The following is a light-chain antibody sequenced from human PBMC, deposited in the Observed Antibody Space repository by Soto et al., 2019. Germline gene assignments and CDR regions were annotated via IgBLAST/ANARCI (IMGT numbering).Light chain of an antibody. V-gene: IGLV1-44*01. CDR3: AVWDDSLNGPV. Sequence: QSVVTQPPSASGTPGQRVTISCSGSSSHIGSATVNWYQQLPGTAPKLLIYSTNHRPSGVPDRFSGSKSGTSASLAISGLQSEDEADYYCAVWDDSLNGPVFGGGTKVTVL. CDR2: STN. CDR1: SSHIGSAT. J-gene: IGLJ2*01.